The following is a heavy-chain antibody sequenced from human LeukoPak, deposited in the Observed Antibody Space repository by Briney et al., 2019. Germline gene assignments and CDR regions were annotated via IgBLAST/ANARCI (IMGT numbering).Heavy chain of an antibody. D-gene: IGHD6-13*01. V-gene: IGHV4-4*07. Sequence: SETLSLTCTVSGGSISGYYWSWIRQPAGKGLEWIGRIYTSGSTNYNPSLKSRVTMSVDTSKNLFSLKLSSVTAADTAVYYCARDEQQLVPRGMDVWGQGTTVTVSS. CDR2: IYTSGST. J-gene: IGHJ6*02. CDR1: GGSISGYY. CDR3: ARDEQQLVPRGMDV.